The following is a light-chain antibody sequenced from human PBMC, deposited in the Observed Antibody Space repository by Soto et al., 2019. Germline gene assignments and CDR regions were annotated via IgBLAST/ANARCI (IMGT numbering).Light chain of an antibody. V-gene: IGLV1-44*01. CDR2: SNN. J-gene: IGLJ3*02. CDR1: RSNIGSNT. Sequence: QLVLTQPPSASGTPGQRVTISCSGSRSNIGSNTANWYQLLPGTAPKLLIYSNNQRPSGVPDRFSGSKSGTSASLAISGPQSEDEADYYSAAWDDSLDGWVFGGGTKVTVL. CDR3: AAWDDSLDGWV.